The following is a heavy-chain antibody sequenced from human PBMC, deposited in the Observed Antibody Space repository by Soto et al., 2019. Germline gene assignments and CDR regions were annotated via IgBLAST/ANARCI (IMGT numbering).Heavy chain of an antibody. CDR1: GDSISSSDYY. J-gene: IGHJ6*04. CDR2: IYYSGST. Sequence: SETLSLTCTVSGDSISSSDYYWGWIRQXPRKGLEWIASIYYSGSTFYNPSLKSRVTISVDTSKNQFSLKLSSVTAADTAVYYCAGPYYDFWSGSALGGYYGMDVWGKGTTVTVS. V-gene: IGHV4-39*01. D-gene: IGHD3-3*01. CDR3: AGPYYDFWSGSALGGYYGMDV.